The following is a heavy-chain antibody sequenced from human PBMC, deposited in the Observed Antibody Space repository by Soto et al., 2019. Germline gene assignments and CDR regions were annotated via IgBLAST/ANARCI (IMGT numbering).Heavy chain of an antibody. Sequence: QFQLVQSGAEVKKPGSSVKVSCKASGGTFSSYTISWVRQAPGQGLEWMGRIIPILGIANYAQKFQGRVTLTADKSTSTAYIELSSLRSEHTAVYYCARDQEQPLLPNWFDPWGQGTLVTVSS. D-gene: IGHD2-21*02. V-gene: IGHV1-69*08. CDR1: GGTFSSYT. CDR3: ARDQEQPLLPNWFDP. J-gene: IGHJ5*02. CDR2: IIPILGIA.